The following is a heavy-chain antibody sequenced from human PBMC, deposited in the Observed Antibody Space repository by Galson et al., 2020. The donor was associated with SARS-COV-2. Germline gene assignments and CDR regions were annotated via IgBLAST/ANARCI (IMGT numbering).Heavy chain of an antibody. CDR1: GGSISSSHFY. CDR3: AREIRRGSGWYYYSGMDV. D-gene: IGHD6-13*01. V-gene: IGHV4-39*07. CDR2: IHYSGST. J-gene: IGHJ6*02. Sequence: SQTLSLTCSVSGGSISSSHFYWGWIRQPPGKGLEWIGNIHYSGSTYYNPSLNSRVTISVDMSNSQISLQLTSVTAADTAVYYCAREIRRGSGWYYYSGMDVWGQGTTVTVSS.